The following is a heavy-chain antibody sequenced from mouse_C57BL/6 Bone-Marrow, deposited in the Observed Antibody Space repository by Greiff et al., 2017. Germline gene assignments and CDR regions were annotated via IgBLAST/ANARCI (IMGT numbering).Heavy chain of an antibody. CDR2: ISSGGSYT. CDR1: GFTFSSYG. V-gene: IGHV5-6*02. D-gene: IGHD2-3*01. J-gene: IGHJ3*01. Sequence: EVKLVESGGDLVKPGGSLKLSCAASGFTFSSYGMSWVRQTPDKRLEWVATISSGGSYTYYPDSVKGRFTNSRDNAKNTLYLQMSSLKSEDTAMYYCARRTGYYWFAYWGQGTLVTVSA. CDR3: ARRTGYYWFAY.